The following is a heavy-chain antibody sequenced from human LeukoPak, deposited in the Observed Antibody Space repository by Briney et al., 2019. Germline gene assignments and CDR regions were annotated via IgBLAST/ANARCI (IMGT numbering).Heavy chain of an antibody. CDR1: GFTFSSYA. J-gene: IGHJ4*02. CDR3: AKDGGGNCYDPIDY. Sequence: GGSLRLSCAASGFTFSSYAMSWVRQAPGKGLEWVSAISGSGGSTYYADSVKGRFTISRDNSKNTLYLQMNSLRAEDTALYCAKDGGGNCYDPIDYWGQGILVTVSS. CDR2: ISGSGGST. D-gene: IGHD2-21*01. V-gene: IGHV3-23*01.